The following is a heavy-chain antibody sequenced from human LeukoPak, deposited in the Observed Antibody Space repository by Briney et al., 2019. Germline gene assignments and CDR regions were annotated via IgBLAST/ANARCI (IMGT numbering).Heavy chain of an antibody. D-gene: IGHD3-10*01. J-gene: IGHJ6*03. CDR3: AKTGGDSVLYYYYMDV. CDR2: IYSGGST. CDR1: GFTVSSNY. V-gene: IGHV3-53*05. Sequence: PGGSLRLSCAASGFTVSSNYMSWVRQAPGKGLEWVSVIYSGGSTYYADSVKGRFTISRDNSKNTLYLQMNSLRAEDTAVYYCAKTGGDSVLYYYYMDVWGKGTTVTVSS.